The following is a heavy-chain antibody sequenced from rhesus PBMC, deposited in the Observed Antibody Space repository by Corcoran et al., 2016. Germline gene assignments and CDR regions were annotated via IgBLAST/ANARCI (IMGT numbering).Heavy chain of an antibody. CDR2: ISGSSAAT. CDR1: GGSVSSGQW. J-gene: IGHJ4*01. CDR3: AGSIAAADFDC. V-gene: IGHV4-65*01. D-gene: IGHD6-25*01. Sequence: QVQLQESGPGLVKPSETLSRTCAASGGSVSSGQWGNCIRQPPGKGLEWFGYISGSSAATYYNPSLKRRVTFSRDTSKNHFSLRLNSVTAADAAVYYCAGSIAAADFDCWGQGVLVTVSS.